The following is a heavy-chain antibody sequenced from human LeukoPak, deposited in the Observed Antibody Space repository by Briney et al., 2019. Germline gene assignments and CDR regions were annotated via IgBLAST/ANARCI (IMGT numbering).Heavy chain of an antibody. CDR1: GFSFSNHA. J-gene: IGHJ4*02. CDR2: ISGSGRAT. CDR3: ARDPPNYPDY. Sequence: GGSLRRSWAASGFSFSNHAMSWVRRAPGKGLQWVSGISGSGRATYYADSVKGRFTISRDSSTNTLYLQMNSLRAEDTAVYYCARDPPNYPDYWGQGTLVTVSS. D-gene: IGHD5-24*01. V-gene: IGHV3-23*01.